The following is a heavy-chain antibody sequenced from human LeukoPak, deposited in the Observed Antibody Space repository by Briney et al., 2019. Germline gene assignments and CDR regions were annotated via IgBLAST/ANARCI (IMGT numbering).Heavy chain of an antibody. Sequence: SETLSLTCTVSGGSISSYYWSWIRQHPGKGLEWIGYIYYSGSTYYNPSLKSRVTISVDTSKNQFSLKLSSVTAADTAVYYCARKRVHHDAFDIWGQGTMVTVSS. CDR3: ARKRVHHDAFDI. V-gene: IGHV4-59*06. J-gene: IGHJ3*02. CDR2: IYYSGST. CDR1: GGSISSYY.